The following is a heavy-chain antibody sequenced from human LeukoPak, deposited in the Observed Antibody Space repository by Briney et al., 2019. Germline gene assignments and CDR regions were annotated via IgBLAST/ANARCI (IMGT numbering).Heavy chain of an antibody. D-gene: IGHD1-26*01. V-gene: IGHV4-59*01. J-gene: IGHJ4*02. Sequence: PSETLSLTCTVSGGSISSYYWSWIRQPPGKGLEWIGYIYYSGSTNYNPSLKSRVTISVDTSKNQFSLKLSSVTAADTAVYYCARALVGATGGFDYWGQGTLVTVSS. CDR2: IYYSGST. CDR1: GGSISSYY. CDR3: ARALVGATGGFDY.